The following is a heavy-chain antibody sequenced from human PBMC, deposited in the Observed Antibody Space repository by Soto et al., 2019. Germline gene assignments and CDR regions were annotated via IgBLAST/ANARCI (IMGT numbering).Heavy chain of an antibody. D-gene: IGHD1-7*01. CDR3: AKDRVGGTFYTPLGF. J-gene: IGHJ4*02. CDR1: GFNFDNYG. V-gene: IGHV3-30*18. Sequence: GGSLRLSCQASGFNFDNYGMHWVRQTPGKGLEWVAVITYDGSNKYYADSVKGRFTISRDNSKNTLSLHLNTLKPEDTAVYHCAKDRVGGTFYTPLGFWGQGTLVTVSS. CDR2: ITYDGSNK.